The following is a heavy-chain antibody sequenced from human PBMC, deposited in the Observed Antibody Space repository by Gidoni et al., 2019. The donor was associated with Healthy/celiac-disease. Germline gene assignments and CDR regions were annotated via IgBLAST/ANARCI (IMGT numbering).Heavy chain of an antibody. CDR2: ISWNSGSI. V-gene: IGHV3-9*01. D-gene: IGHD6-19*01. CDR3: AKDSRHRIAVAGTNRTSDY. Sequence: EVQLVESGGGLVQPGRSLRLSCAASGFTFDDYAMHWVRQAPGKGLEWVSGISWNSGSIGYADSVKGRFTISRDNAKNSLYLQMNSLRAEDTALYYCAKDSRHRIAVAGTNRTSDYWGQGTLVTVSS. CDR1: GFTFDDYA. J-gene: IGHJ4*02.